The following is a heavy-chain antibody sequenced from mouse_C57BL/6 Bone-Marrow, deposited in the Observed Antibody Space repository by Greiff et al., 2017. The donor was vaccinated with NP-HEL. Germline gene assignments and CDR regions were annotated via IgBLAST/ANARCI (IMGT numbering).Heavy chain of an antibody. V-gene: IGHV5-9-1*02. Sequence: EVKLEESGEGLVKPGGSLKLSCAASGFTFSSYAMSWVRQTPEKRLEWVAYISSGGDYIYYADTVKGRFTISRDNARNTLYLQMSSLKSEDTAMYYCTRELRSWFAYWGQGTLVTVSA. D-gene: IGHD1-1*01. CDR3: TRELRSWFAY. CDR1: GFTFSSYA. CDR2: ISSGGDYI. J-gene: IGHJ3*01.